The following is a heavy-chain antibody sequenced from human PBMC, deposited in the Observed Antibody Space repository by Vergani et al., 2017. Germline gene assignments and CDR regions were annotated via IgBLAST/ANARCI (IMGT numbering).Heavy chain of an antibody. J-gene: IGHJ6*03. D-gene: IGHD1-1*01. CDR2: ISDSGTSI. V-gene: IGHV3-11*01. Sequence: QVQLVESGGTLVKPGGSLRLSCAASGFTSRDFYMTWIRQVPGKGLEWVSHISDSGTSINYADSVKGRFTVSRDNAKKSLYLQMTSLRVEDTAVYYCGRGNWNDGFNSYYYMDVWGKGTTVTVSS. CDR3: GRGNWNDGFNSYYYMDV. CDR1: GFTSRDFY.